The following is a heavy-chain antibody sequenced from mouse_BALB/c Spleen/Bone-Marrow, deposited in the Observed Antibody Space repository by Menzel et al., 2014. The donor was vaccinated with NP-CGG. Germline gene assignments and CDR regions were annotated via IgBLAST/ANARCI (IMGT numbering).Heavy chain of an antibody. D-gene: IGHD4-1*01. V-gene: IGHV14-3*02. CDR3: ADLGDY. CDR2: IDPVNGNT. CDR1: GFNIKDTY. J-gene: IGHJ2*01. Sequence: VQLQQSGAELVKPGASVKLSCSASGFNIKDTYIHWVKQRPEQGLEWIGRIDPVNGNTKYDPKFQGKATVTADTSANTGYLQLSSLTSEDTAVYYCADLGDYWGQGTTLTVSS.